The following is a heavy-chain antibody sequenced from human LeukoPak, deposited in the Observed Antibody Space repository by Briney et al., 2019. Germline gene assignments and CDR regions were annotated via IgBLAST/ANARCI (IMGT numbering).Heavy chain of an antibody. CDR3: ATAITHGDYVSYYYYGMDV. CDR1: GDTVTGFS. Sequence: ASVKVSCKVSGDTVTGFSIHWVRQAPGHGLEWMGGFDPEDGARIFAQKFQGRVTMTEDTSTDTAYMELSSLRSEDTAVYYCATAITHGDYVSYYYYGMDVWGQGTTVTVSS. V-gene: IGHV1-24*01. J-gene: IGHJ6*02. D-gene: IGHD4-17*01. CDR2: FDPEDGAR.